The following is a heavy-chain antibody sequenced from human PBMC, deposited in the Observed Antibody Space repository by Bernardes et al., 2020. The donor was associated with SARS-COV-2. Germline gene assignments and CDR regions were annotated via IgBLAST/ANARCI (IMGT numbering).Heavy chain of an antibody. CDR1: GFTFSSYA. V-gene: IGHV3-23*01. CDR2: ISGSGGST. D-gene: IGHD2-2*01. J-gene: IGHJ4*02. Sequence: GRSLRLSCAASGFTFSSYAMSWVRQAPGKALEWVSAISGSGGSTYYADSVKGRFTISRDNSKNTLYLQMNSLRAEDTDVYYCAKAGPAATASDYWGQGTLVNVSS. CDR3: AKAGPAATASDY.